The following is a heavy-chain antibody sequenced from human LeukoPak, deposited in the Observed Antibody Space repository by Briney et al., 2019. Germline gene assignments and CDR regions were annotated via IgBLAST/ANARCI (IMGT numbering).Heavy chain of an antibody. CDR3: AKDYYGSGSHVDY. J-gene: IGHJ4*02. CDR2: IRYDGSNK. CDR1: GFTFISYG. V-gene: IGHV3-30*02. Sequence: GGSPRLSCAASGFTFISYGMHWVRQAPGKGLEWVAFIRYDGSNKYYADSVKGRFTISRDNSKNTLYLQMNSLRAEDTAVYYCAKDYYGSGSHVDYWGQGTLVTVSS. D-gene: IGHD3-10*01.